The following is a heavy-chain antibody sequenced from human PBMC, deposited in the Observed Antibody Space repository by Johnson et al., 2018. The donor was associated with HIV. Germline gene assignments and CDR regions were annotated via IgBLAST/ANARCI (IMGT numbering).Heavy chain of an antibody. V-gene: IGHV3-20*04. Sequence: VKLVESGGGVVQPGGSLRLSCAASGFTFDDYGMSWVRQAPGKGLEWVSGINWNGGSTGYADSVKGRFTISRDNAKNSLYLQMNSLRAEDTALYYCARDSEGIAAAGRARDAFDIWCQGTMVTVSS. J-gene: IGHJ3*02. CDR1: GFTFDDYG. D-gene: IGHD6-13*01. CDR3: ARDSEGIAAAGRARDAFDI. CDR2: INWNGGST.